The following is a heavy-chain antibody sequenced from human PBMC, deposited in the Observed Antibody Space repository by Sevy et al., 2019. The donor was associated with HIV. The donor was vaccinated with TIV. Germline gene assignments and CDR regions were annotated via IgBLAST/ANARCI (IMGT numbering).Heavy chain of an antibody. CDR1: GFSVSSHA. J-gene: IGHJ4*02. Sequence: GGSLRLSCAASGFSVSSHAMHWVRQAPGKGLEWVALLSYDGSTQYYADSVKGRFSISRDNSKNILYLQMNSLRPADTALYYCTRDAGYSVGWYPSNYWGQGTLVTDSS. CDR3: TRDAGYSVGWYPSNY. CDR2: LSYDGSTQ. V-gene: IGHV3-30*04. D-gene: IGHD6-19*01.